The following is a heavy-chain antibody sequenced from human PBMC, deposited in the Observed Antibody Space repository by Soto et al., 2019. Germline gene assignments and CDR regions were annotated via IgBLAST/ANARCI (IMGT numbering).Heavy chain of an antibody. CDR3: ARHGPTNWFDP. V-gene: IGHV4-39*01. Sequence: PSETLSLTCTVSGGSISSSSYYWGWIRQPPGKGREWIGSIYYSGSTYYNPSLKSRVTISVDTSKNQFSLKLSSVTAADTAVYYCARHGPTNWFDPWGQGTLVTVSS. J-gene: IGHJ5*02. CDR1: GGSISSSSYY. CDR2: IYYSGST.